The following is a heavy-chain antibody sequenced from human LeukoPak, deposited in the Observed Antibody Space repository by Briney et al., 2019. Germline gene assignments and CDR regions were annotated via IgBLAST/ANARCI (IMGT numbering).Heavy chain of an antibody. V-gene: IGHV4-59*01. J-gene: IGHJ3*02. CDR1: GGSISSYY. CDR3: ARELVGTYAFDI. D-gene: IGHD1-26*01. Sequence: PSETLSLTCTVSGGSISSYYWSWIRQPPGKGLEWIGYIYYSGSTNYNPSLKSRVTISVDTPKNQFSLKLSSVTAADTAVYYCARELVGTYAFDIWGQGTMVTVSS. CDR2: IYYSGST.